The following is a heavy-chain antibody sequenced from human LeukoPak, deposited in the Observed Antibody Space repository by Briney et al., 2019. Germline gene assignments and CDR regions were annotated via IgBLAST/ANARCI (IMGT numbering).Heavy chain of an antibody. CDR2: IYYSGST. J-gene: IGHJ3*02. V-gene: IGHV4-59*01. D-gene: IGHD3-9*01. CDR3: ARGYYDILTGYYSYAFDI. Sequence: KPSETLSLTCTVSGRSISSYYCSWVRQHPGKRLEWIGYIYYSGSTNYQPSLKSRVSISADTSKTQFSLKLSSVTAADTAVYYCARGYYDILTGYYSYAFDIWGQGTMVTVSS. CDR1: GRSISSYY.